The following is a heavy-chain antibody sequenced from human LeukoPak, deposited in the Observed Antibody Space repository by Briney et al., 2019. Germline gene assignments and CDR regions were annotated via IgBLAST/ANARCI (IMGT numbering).Heavy chain of an antibody. CDR3: ARDVGRGASSP. V-gene: IGHV3-21*04. Sequence: PGESLRLSCAASGFTFSSYAMSWVRQAPGKGLEWVSSISSSSSYIYYADSVKGRFTISRDNAKNSLYLQMDSLRAEDTAVYYCARDVGRGASSPGGQGTLVTVSS. CDR1: GFTFSSYA. J-gene: IGHJ4*02. D-gene: IGHD6-13*01. CDR2: ISSSSSYI.